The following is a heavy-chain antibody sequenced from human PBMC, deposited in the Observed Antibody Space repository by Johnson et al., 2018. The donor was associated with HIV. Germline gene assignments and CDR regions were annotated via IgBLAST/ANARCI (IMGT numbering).Heavy chain of an antibody. D-gene: IGHD4-17*01. Sequence: VQLVESGGGLVQPGGSLRLSCAASKFTFSNYWMHWVRQAPGKGLEWVANINQDGSETYYVDSLKGRFTISRDNAKNSLYLQMNSLRAEDTAVYYCASPDYGDYVFDIWGQGTMVTVSS. J-gene: IGHJ3*02. CDR1: KFTFSNYW. V-gene: IGHV3-7*02. CDR3: ASPDYGDYVFDI. CDR2: INQDGSET.